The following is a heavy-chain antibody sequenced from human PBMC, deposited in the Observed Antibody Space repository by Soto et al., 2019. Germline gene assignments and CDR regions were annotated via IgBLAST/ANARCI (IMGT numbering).Heavy chain of an antibody. D-gene: IGHD3-10*01. CDR3: ARGVLLWFGDEWNWFDP. CDR2: IYYSGST. J-gene: IGHJ5*02. V-gene: IGHV4-61*01. CDR1: GGSVSSGSYY. Sequence: PSETLSLTCTVSGGSVSSGSYYWSWIRQPPGKGLEWIGYIYYSGSTNYNPSLKSRVTISVDTSKNQFSLKLSSVTAADTAVYYCARGVLLWFGDEWNWFDPWGQGTLVTVLL.